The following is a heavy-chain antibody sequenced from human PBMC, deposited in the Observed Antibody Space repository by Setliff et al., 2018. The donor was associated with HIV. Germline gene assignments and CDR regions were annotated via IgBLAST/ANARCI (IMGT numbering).Heavy chain of an antibody. CDR3: ARQAWHYDRDGYFIDY. V-gene: IGHV4-38-2*02. D-gene: IGHD3-22*01. J-gene: IGHJ4*02. Sequence: SETLSLTCSVSGYSISNGYYWGWIRQPPGKGLEWVGTIYQTGNTYYSPSLKSRVTVSMDMSRNQFSVKLNSATAADTAVYYCARQAWHYDRDGYFIDYWGQGMLVTVTS. CDR1: GYSISNGYY. CDR2: IYQTGNT.